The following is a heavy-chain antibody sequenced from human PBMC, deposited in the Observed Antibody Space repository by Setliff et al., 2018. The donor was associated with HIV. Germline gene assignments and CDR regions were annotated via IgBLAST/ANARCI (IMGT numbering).Heavy chain of an antibody. J-gene: IGHJ4*02. V-gene: IGHV3-7*03. CDR3: AKVPSY. CDR2: IKQDGSGANT. Sequence: PGGSLRLSCAASGFTFSSRWMTWVRQAPGKGLEWVANIKQDGSGANTYYADSVKGRFTISRDNSKNTLYLQMDSLRAEDTAVYYCAKVPSYWGQGTLVTVSS. CDR1: GFTFSSRW.